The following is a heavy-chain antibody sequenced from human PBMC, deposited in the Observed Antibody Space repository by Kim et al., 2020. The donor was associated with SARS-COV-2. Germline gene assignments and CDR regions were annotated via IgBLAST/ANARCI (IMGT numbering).Heavy chain of an antibody. Sequence: SVKGRFTISRDNSKNTLYLQMNSLRAEDTAVYYCAKARTQSYYYGSGFDYWGQGTLVTVSS. J-gene: IGHJ4*02. V-gene: IGHV3-33*06. D-gene: IGHD3-10*01. CDR3: AKARTQSYYYGSGFDY.